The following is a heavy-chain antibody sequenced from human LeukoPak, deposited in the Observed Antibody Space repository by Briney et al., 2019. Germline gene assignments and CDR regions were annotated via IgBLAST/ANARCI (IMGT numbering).Heavy chain of an antibody. J-gene: IGHJ6*04. CDR2: INPNSGGT. D-gene: IGHD2-2*01. CDR1: GYTFTRYY. CDR3: AKDSVVVPAAKFGPGLMDV. Sequence: GASVQVSCQASGYTFTRYYMHWVRQAPGQGLEWMGWINPNSGGTNYAQKFQGRVTMTRDTSISTAYMELSRLRSDDTAVYYCAKDSVVVPAAKFGPGLMDVWGKGTTVTVSS. V-gene: IGHV1-2*02.